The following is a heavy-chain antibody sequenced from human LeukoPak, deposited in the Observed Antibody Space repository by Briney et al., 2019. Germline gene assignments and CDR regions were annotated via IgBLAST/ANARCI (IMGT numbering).Heavy chain of an antibody. CDR1: GFTFSIYV. J-gene: IGHJ4*02. CDR3: AKVRVSIAVALKPDFDY. CDR2: ISGSGGST. V-gene: IGHV3-23*01. D-gene: IGHD6-19*01. Sequence: PGGSLRLSCAASGFTFSIYVMSWVRQAPGKGLEWVSTISGSGGSTYYADSVRGRFTISRDNSKNTLYLQMNSLRAEDTAVYYCAKVRVSIAVALKPDFDYWGQGTLVTVSS.